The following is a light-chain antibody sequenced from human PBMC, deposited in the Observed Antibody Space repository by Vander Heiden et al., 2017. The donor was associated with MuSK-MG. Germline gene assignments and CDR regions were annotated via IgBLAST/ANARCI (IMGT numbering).Light chain of an antibody. J-gene: IGKJ5*01. CDR3: QQYKNWPPKT. CDR1: QSVSSN. V-gene: IGKV3-15*01. Sequence: EIVMTQSPATLSVSPGERATLSCRASQSVSSNLAWYQQKPGQAPRLLIYGASTRATGIPARFSGSGSGTEFTLTISSLQSEDFAVYYCQQYKNWPPKTFGQGTRQEIK. CDR2: GAS.